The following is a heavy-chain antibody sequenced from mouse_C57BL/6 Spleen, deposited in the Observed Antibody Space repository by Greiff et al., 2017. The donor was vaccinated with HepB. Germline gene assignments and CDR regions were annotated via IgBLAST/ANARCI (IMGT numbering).Heavy chain of an antibody. CDR1: GYTFTSYW. J-gene: IGHJ2*01. D-gene: IGHD2-3*01. Sequence: QVHVKQPGAELVKPGASVKLSCKASGYTFTSYWMHWVKQRPGRGLEWIGRIDPNSGGTKYNEKFKSKATLTVDKPSSTAYMQLSSLTSEDSAVYYCARNGERDGYYEGDYFDYWGQGTTLTVSS. V-gene: IGHV1-72*01. CDR2: IDPNSGGT. CDR3: ARNGERDGYYEGDYFDY.